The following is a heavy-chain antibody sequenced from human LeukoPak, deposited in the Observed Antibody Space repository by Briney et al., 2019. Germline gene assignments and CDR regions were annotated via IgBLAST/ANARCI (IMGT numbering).Heavy chain of an antibody. V-gene: IGHV3-9*01. CDR1: GFTFDDYA. Sequence: GRSLRLPCAASGFTFDDYAMHWVRQAPGKGLEWVSGISWNSGSIGYADSVKGRFTISRDNAKNSLYLQMNSLRAEDTALYYCAKDGAPTSWGQGTLVTVSS. CDR3: AKDGAPTS. CDR2: ISWNSGSI. D-gene: IGHD3-16*01. J-gene: IGHJ5*02.